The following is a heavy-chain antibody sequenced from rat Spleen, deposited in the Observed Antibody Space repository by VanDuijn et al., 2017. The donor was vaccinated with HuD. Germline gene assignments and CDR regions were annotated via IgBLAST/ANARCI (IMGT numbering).Heavy chain of an antibody. CDR1: GFTFSSFP. Sequence: EVQLVESGGGLVQPGSPLKLSCAASGFTFSSFPMAWVRQAPGKGLEWVASITNTGGSTYYPDSVKGRFTISRDNAKSTLYLQMNSLRSEDTATYYCTRDSGDGDYWGQGVMVTVSS. CDR2: ITNTGGST. CDR3: TRDSGDGDY. V-gene: IGHV5-31*01. J-gene: IGHJ2*01. D-gene: IGHD1-1*01.